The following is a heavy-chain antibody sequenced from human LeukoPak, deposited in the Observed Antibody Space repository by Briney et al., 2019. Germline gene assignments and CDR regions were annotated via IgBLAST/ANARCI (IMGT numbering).Heavy chain of an antibody. Sequence: GGSLRLSCAASGFTFSSSWMSWVRQAPGKGLEWVANIKPDGSTKYYVDSEEGRFTISRDNAKNSLYLQMNSLRAEDTAVYYCARDRSFGTLDFWGRGTLVTVSS. CDR3: ARDRSFGTLDF. CDR1: GFTFSSSW. CDR2: IKPDGSTK. J-gene: IGHJ4*02. D-gene: IGHD5-18*01. V-gene: IGHV3-7*01.